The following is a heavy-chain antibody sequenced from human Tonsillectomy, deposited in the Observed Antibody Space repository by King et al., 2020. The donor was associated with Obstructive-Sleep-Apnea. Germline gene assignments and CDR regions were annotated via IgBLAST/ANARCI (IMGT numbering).Heavy chain of an antibody. J-gene: IGHJ1*01. CDR1: DDSISSFNYY. CDR3: ARGWQGYFHN. V-gene: IGHV4-39*07. D-gene: IGHD2-15*01. CDR2: IYYSGNN. Sequence: LQLQESGPGLVKPSETLSLTCTVSDDSISSFNYYWGWVRQPPGKGLEWIGTIYYSGNNYHNPSLKSRVTISLDRSKKQFSLNLTSVTAADTAVYYCARGWQGYFHNWGQGTLVTVSS.